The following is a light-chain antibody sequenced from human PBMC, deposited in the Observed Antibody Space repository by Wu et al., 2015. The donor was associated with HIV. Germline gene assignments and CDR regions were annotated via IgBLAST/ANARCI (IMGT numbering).Light chain of an antibody. CDR3: QQRANWPLT. V-gene: IGKV3-11*01. CDR2: DAS. Sequence: EIVMTQSPATLSVSPGERVTLSCRASQSVRDDLAWYQQKPGQAPRLLICDASNRATGIPARFSGGGSGTDFTLTISSLEPEDFAVYYCQQRANWPLTFGGGTKVEIK. CDR1: QSVRDD. J-gene: IGKJ4*01.